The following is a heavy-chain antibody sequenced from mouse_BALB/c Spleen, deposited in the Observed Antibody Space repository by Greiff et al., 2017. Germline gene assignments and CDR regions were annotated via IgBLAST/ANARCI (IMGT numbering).Heavy chain of an antibody. D-gene: IGHD1-1*01. CDR3: ARRVTTVVAPYFDY. J-gene: IGHJ2*01. CDR1: GYTFTSYW. V-gene: IGHV1-7*01. CDR2: INPSTGYT. Sequence: VQLQQSGAELAKPGASVKMSCKASGYTFTSYWIHWVKQRPGQGLEWIGYINPSTGYTEYNQKFKDKATLTADKSSSTAYMQLSSLTSEDSAVYYCARRVTTVVAPYFDYWGQGTTLTVSS.